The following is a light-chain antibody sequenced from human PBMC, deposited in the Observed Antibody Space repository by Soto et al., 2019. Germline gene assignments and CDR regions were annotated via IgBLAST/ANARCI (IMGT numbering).Light chain of an antibody. CDR2: LNSDGSH. J-gene: IGLJ3*02. V-gene: IGLV4-69*01. CDR1: SGHRSYA. Sequence: QSVLTQSPSASASLGASVKLTCTLRSGHRSYAITWHQQQPHKGPRFLMKLNSDGSHNRGDGVPDRFSGSSSGTERVLTISNLQSEDEADYYCQARGTVPWGFGGGTKLTV. CDR3: QARGTVPWG.